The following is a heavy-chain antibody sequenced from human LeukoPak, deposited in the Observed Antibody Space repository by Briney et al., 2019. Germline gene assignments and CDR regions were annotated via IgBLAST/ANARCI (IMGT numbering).Heavy chain of an antibody. CDR1: GYTFPSFG. V-gene: IGHV1-18*01. J-gene: IGHJ4*02. Sequence: GASVKVSCKASGYTFPSFGISWVRQAPGQGLEWMGWISAYNGNTNYAQQLQGRVTMTTDTSTSTAYTELRSLRSDDTAVYYCARGPLYNLAFLDYWGQGTLVTVSS. CDR2: ISAYNGNT. CDR3: ARGPLYNLAFLDY. D-gene: IGHD5-24*01.